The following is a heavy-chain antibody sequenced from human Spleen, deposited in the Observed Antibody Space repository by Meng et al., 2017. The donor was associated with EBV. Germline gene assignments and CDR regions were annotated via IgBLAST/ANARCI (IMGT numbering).Heavy chain of an antibody. CDR3: AKDCFGARDY. D-gene: IGHD1-26*01. CDR1: GISAYW. J-gene: IGHJ4*02. CDR2: INEDGSIV. V-gene: IGHV3-74*01. Sequence: AQVKESGGGLGQPGGSLRLSCVGSGISAYWVHWVRQVPGKGLVWVSRINEDGSIVNYADSVKGRFTIFRDNAKNTVSLQMNSLRVEDTALYYCAKDCFGARDYWGQGTLVTVSS.